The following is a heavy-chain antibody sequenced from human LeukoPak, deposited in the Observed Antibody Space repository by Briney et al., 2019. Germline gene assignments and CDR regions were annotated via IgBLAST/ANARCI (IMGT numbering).Heavy chain of an antibody. CDR3: AREGQQRPLDY. D-gene: IGHD6-25*01. CDR2: ISTSGST. J-gene: IGHJ4*01. Sequence: PSETLSLTRTVSGGSISGYYWSWIRQPAGMGLEWIGRISTSGSTHYSPSLKSRVTMSVDTSRNQFSLNLSSVAAADTAVYYCAREGQQRPLDYRGRGTLVTVSS. CDR1: GGSISGYY. V-gene: IGHV4-4*07.